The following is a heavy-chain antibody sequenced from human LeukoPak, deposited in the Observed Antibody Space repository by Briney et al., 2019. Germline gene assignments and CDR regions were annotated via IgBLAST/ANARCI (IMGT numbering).Heavy chain of an antibody. J-gene: IGHJ4*02. CDR3: AREGPQGYFDY. Sequence: PSETLSLTCTVSGGSISNYYWSWIRQPPGKGLEWIGYIFYTGTTNYNFSLKSRLTISVDTSKNQFSLRLTSVTAADTAVYYCAREGPQGYFDYWGQGTLVTVSS. V-gene: IGHV4-59*01. CDR1: GGSISNYY. CDR2: IFYTGTT.